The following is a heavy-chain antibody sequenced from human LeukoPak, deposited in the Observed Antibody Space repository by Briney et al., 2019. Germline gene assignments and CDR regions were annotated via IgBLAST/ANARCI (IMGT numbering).Heavy chain of an antibody. Sequence: SVKVSCKTSGYTFTSYYMHWVRQAPGQGLEWMGIIIPIFGTANYAQKFQGRVTITADESTSTAYMELSSLRSEDTAVYYCARAGDDDEPNWFDPWGQGTPVTVSS. D-gene: IGHD1-14*01. CDR1: GYTFTSYY. J-gene: IGHJ5*02. CDR3: ARAGDDDEPNWFDP. V-gene: IGHV1-69*13. CDR2: IIPIFGTA.